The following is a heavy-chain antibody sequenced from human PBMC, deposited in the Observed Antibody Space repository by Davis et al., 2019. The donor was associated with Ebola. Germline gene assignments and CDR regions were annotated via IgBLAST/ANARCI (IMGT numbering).Heavy chain of an antibody. CDR1: GYTFTSYY. CDR3: ARGGYPPSYYYGMDV. CDR2: INPSGGST. Sequence: ASVTVSCKASGYTFTSYYMHWVRQAPGQGLEWMGIINPSGGSTSYAQKFQGRVTMTRDTSTSTAYMELSSLRSEDTAVYYCARGGYPPSYYYGMDVWGQGTTVTVSS. D-gene: IGHD3-16*02. J-gene: IGHJ6*02. V-gene: IGHV1-46*01.